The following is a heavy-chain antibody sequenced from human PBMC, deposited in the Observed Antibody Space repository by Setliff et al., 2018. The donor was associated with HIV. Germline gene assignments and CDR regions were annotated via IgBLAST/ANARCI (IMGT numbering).Heavy chain of an antibody. D-gene: IGHD3-22*01. J-gene: IGHJ4*02. V-gene: IGHV3-23*01. CDR3: AKDRTVVVITIFDY. CDR2: IGAAGYPT. CDR1: GFTLSIYA. Sequence: GGSLRLSCAASGFTLSIYAMGWVRQGPGKGLEWVSTIGAAGYPTHYAESVKGRFTISKDNSQNTLYLQMNSLRAEDTAVYYCAKDRTVVVITIFDYWGQGTLVTVSS.